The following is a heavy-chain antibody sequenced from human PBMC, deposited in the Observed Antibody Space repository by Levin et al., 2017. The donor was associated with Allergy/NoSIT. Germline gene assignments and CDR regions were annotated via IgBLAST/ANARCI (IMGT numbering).Heavy chain of an antibody. J-gene: IGHJ2*01. CDR1: GFTFTAYY. CDR2: IGFSSTYT. V-gene: IGHV3-11*05. D-gene: IGHD3-10*01. Sequence: NTGGSLRLSCAASGFTFTAYYMTWIRQAPGKGLEWISTIGFSSTYTKYADSVKGRFTISRDNAKNSLYLQMNSLRAEDTAVYYCTTENYYRFDCWGRGTLVTVSS. CDR3: TTENYYRFDC.